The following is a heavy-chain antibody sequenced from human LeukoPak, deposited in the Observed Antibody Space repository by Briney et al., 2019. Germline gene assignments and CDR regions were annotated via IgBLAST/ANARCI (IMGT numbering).Heavy chain of an antibody. CDR3: ARDGEGDEGWDY. CDR2: MNPISNSA. CDR1: GYTFSSYD. V-gene: IGHV1-8*01. D-gene: IGHD7-27*01. J-gene: IGHJ4*02. Sequence: ASVKVSCKASGYTFSSYDINWVRQAAGQGLEWMGWMNPISNSAAYAQKFRGRVTMTGDTSTTTAFMELSSLRSDDTAVYYCARDGEGDEGWDYWGQGTLVTVSS.